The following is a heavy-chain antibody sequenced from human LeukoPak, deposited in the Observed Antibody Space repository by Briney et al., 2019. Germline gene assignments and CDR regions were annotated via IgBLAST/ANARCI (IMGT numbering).Heavy chain of an antibody. CDR2: IYYSGST. J-gene: IGHJ4*02. Sequence: PGGSPRLSCAASGFTFSSYAMSWVRQAPGKGLEWIGYIYYSGSTNYNPSLKSRVTISVDTSKNQFSLKLSSVTAADTAVYYCARGPPPPWDLLGGVGRVTFYFDYWGQGTLVTVSS. CDR1: GFTFSSYA. V-gene: IGHV4-59*01. CDR3: ARGPPPPWDLLGGVGRVTFYFDY. D-gene: IGHD1-26*01.